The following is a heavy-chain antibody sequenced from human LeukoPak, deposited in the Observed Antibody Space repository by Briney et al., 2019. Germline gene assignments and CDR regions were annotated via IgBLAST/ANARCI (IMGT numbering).Heavy chain of an antibody. D-gene: IGHD6-25*01. Sequence: PGGSLRLSCAASGFTFSSYAMTWVRQAPGKGLEWVSSISSSGGSTYYADSVRGRFTISGDNSKNTLYLQMNSLRAEDTAIYYCAKDRGTSLCDAFDIWGQGTMVTVSS. CDR3: AKDRGTSLCDAFDI. CDR2: ISSSGGST. J-gene: IGHJ3*02. V-gene: IGHV3-23*01. CDR1: GFTFSSYA.